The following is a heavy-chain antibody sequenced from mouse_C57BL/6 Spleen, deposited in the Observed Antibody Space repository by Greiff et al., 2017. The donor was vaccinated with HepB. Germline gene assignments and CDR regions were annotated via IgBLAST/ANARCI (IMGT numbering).Heavy chain of an antibody. CDR1: GFTFSSYG. V-gene: IGHV5-6*01. J-gene: IGHJ3*01. CDR3: ARLGLLRLPCAY. CDR2: ISSGGSYT. Sequence: EVKLMESGGDLVKPGGSLKLSCAASGFTFSSYGMSWVRQTPDKRLEWVATISSGGSYTYYPDSVKGRFTISRDTAKNTLYLQMSSLKSEDTAMYYCARLGLLRLPCAYWGQGTLVTVSA. D-gene: IGHD2-3*01.